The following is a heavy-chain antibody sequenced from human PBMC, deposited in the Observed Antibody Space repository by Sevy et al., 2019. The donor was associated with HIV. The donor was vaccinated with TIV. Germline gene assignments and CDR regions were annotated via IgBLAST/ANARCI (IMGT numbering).Heavy chain of an antibody. Sequence: ASVKVSCKVSGYTLTELSMHWVRQAPGKGFEWMGGFDPEDGETIYAQKFQGRVTMTEDTSTDTAYMELSSLRSEDTAVYYCATEAPWGSYRITFDYWGQGTLVTVSS. V-gene: IGHV1-24*01. D-gene: IGHD3-16*02. CDR3: ATEAPWGSYRITFDY. CDR1: GYTLTELS. CDR2: FDPEDGET. J-gene: IGHJ4*02.